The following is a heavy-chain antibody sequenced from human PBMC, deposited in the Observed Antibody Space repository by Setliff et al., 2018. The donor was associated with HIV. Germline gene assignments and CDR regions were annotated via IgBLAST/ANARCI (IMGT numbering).Heavy chain of an antibody. J-gene: IGHJ6*03. CDR1: GFTFSSFA. V-gene: IGHV3-23*01. CDR3: AKETPMGLEWSSPDPRNYNAYYYKDV. D-gene: IGHD3-3*01. CDR2: ISGSGAT. Sequence: PGGSLRLSCAASGFTFSSFAMSWVRQAPGKGLEWVSSISGSGATNYADSVKGRFTISRDNSKNMLYLQMNSLRVDDTAIYHCAKETPMGLEWSSPDPRNYNAYYYKDVWGEGTTVTVSS.